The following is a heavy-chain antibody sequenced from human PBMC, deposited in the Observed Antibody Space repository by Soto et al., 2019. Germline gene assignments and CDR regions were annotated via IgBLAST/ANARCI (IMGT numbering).Heavy chain of an antibody. D-gene: IGHD1-26*01. CDR1: GYTFTGYY. CDR3: ARDRRWELTAGAYYYYGMDV. J-gene: IGHJ6*02. V-gene: IGHV1-2*02. Sequence: GASVKVSCKASGYTFTGYYMHWVRQAPGQGLEWMGWINPNSGGTNYAQKFQGRVTMTRDTSISTAYMELSRLRSDDTAVYYCARDRRWELTAGAYYYYGMDVCGQATTVTVYS. CDR2: INPNSGGT.